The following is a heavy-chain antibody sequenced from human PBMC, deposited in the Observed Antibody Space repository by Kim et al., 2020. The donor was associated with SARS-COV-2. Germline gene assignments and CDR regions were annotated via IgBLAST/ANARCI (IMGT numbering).Heavy chain of an antibody. D-gene: IGHD6-13*01. CDR3: ARVAAAGTVDY. CDR1: GGSVSSGSYY. CDR2: IYYSGST. J-gene: IGHJ4*02. Sequence: SETLSLTCTVSGGSVSSGSYYWSWIRQPPGKGLEWIGYIYYSGSTNYNPSLKSRVTISVDTSKNQFSLKLSSVTAADTAVYYCARVAAAGTVDYWGQGTLVTISS. V-gene: IGHV4-61*01.